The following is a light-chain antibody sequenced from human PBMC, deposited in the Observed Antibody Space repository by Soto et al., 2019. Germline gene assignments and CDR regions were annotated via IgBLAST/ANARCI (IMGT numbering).Light chain of an antibody. J-gene: IGKJ2*01. CDR1: QSVSHC. V-gene: IGKV3-11*01. CDR2: DAS. Sequence: EIVLTQSPATLSLSPGERATLSCRASQSVSHCLAWYQQKPGQAPRLLIYDASNRATGIPARFSGSGSGTDFTLTISSLEPEDFAVYYCQHRYSWPRSFGQGTKLEIK. CDR3: QHRYSWPRS.